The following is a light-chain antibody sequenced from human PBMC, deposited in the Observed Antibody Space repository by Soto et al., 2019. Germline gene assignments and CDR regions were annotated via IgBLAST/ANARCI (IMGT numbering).Light chain of an antibody. CDR2: DDR. Sequence: SYELTQPPSVSVAPGQTARITCGGNNIGAKVVHWYQQKKPGQAPVLVVFDDRARPSTIPARFSGSNSGNTATLTISRGEAGYEADYYCQVWHSTSVRVFGGGTKLTVL. V-gene: IGLV3-21*02. CDR3: QVWHSTSVRV. J-gene: IGLJ2*01. CDR1: NIGAKV.